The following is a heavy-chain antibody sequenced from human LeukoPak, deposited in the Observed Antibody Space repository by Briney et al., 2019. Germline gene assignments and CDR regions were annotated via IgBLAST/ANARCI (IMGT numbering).Heavy chain of an antibody. J-gene: IGHJ6*02. D-gene: IGHD1-20*01. CDR1: GFTFSSHW. Sequence: GGSLRLSCAASGFTFSSHWMSWVRQAPGKGLEWVANIKQDGSEKYYVDSVKGRFTISRDNAKNSLYLQMNSLRAEDTAVYYCARDQAWYNWNYYYGMDVWGQGTTVTVSS. V-gene: IGHV3-7*03. CDR3: ARDQAWYNWNYYYGMDV. CDR2: IKQDGSEK.